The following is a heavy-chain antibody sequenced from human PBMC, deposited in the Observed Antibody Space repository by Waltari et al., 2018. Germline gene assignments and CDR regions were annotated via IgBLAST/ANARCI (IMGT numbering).Heavy chain of an antibody. V-gene: IGHV2-70*15. CDR1: GFSLSHSGMC. D-gene: IGHD3-22*01. J-gene: IGHJ4*02. CDR2: SYGDDAK. CDR3: SRIRMVYYDSSGYVIED. Sequence: QVTLRESGPALVTHTQTITLTCTFSGFSLSHSGMCVSWIRQPPGKALEWIARSYGDDAKYYSTSLNTRLTISKATSKNQVVLTMTNMDPVDTATYYCSRIRMVYYDSSGYVIEDWGQGTLVTVSS.